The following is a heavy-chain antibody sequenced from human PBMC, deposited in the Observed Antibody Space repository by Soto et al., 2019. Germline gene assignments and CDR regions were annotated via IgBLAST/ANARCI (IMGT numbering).Heavy chain of an antibody. CDR1: GFTFSSYE. Sequence: GGSLRLSCAASGFTFSSYEMNWVRQAPGKGLEWVSYISSSGSTIYYADSVKGRFTISRDNAKNSLYLQMNSLRAEDTAVYSCARVYNWNYEHYFDYWGQGTLVTVSS. J-gene: IGHJ4*02. D-gene: IGHD1-7*01. CDR3: ARVYNWNYEHYFDY. CDR2: ISSSGSTI. V-gene: IGHV3-48*03.